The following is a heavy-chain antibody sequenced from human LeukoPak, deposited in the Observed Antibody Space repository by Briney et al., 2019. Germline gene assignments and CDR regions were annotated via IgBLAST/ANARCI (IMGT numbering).Heavy chain of an antibody. CDR3: ARGSFWSGYYLC. CDR1: GGSISSGDYY. Sequence: SETLSLTCTVSGGSISSGDYYWSWTRQPPGKGLEWIGYIYYSGSTYYNPSLKSRVTISVDTSKNQFSLKLSSVTAADTAVYYCARGSFWSGYYLCWGQGTLVTVSS. V-gene: IGHV4-30-4*02. CDR2: IYYSGST. D-gene: IGHD3-3*01. J-gene: IGHJ4*02.